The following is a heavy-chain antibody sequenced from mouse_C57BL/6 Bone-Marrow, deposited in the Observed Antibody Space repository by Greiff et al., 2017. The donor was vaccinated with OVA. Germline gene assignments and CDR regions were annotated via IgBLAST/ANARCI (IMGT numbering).Heavy chain of an antibody. V-gene: IGHV5-15*01. J-gene: IGHJ1*03. Sequence: EVKLVESGGGLVQPGGSLKLSCAASGFTFSDYGMAWVRQAPRKGPEWVAFISNLAYSIYYADTVTGRFTISRENAKNTLYLEMSSLRSEDTAMYYCARHPDGYFSYWYFDVWGTGTTVTVSS. CDR3: ARHPDGYFSYWYFDV. D-gene: IGHD2-3*01. CDR2: ISNLAYSI. CDR1: GFTFSDYG.